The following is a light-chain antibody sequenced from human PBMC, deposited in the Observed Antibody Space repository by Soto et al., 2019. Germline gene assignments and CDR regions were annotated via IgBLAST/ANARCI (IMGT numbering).Light chain of an antibody. Sequence: IVLPQSPATLTVSPGARVTLSCRASQSVSSNLAWYQQKPGQGPGFLIYGASNRATGIPARFSGSGSGTDFTLTISSLEPEDFEVYYCQQRSNWPPKITFGQGTRL. CDR1: QSVSSN. CDR3: QQRSNWPPKIT. V-gene: IGKV3-11*01. J-gene: IGKJ5*01. CDR2: GAS.